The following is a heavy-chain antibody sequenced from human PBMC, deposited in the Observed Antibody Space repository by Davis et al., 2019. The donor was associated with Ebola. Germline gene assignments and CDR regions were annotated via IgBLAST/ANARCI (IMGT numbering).Heavy chain of an antibody. Sequence: PSETLSLTCAVYGGSFSGYYWSWIRQPPGKGLEWIGEINHSGSTNYNPSLKSRVTISVDKSKNQFSLKLSSVTAADTAAYYCARGGGWELPAFDIWDQGTMVTVSS. D-gene: IGHD1-26*01. J-gene: IGHJ3*02. CDR2: INHSGST. CDR1: GGSFSGYY. V-gene: IGHV4-34*01. CDR3: ARGGGWELPAFDI.